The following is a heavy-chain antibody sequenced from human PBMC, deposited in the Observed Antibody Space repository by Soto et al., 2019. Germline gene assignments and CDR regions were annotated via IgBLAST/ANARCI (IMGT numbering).Heavy chain of an antibody. Sequence: QVQLVESGGDLVKPGGSLRLSCAASGFPFSDYYMSWIRQAPGKGLEWVSSISSSSSDTNYAQSVKGRFTISRDNAKNSLHLQRNSLRAEDTAVYYCARRRPTGDYNYWGQGTLVTVSA. CDR2: ISSSSSDT. CDR3: ARRRPTGDYNY. J-gene: IGHJ4*02. D-gene: IGHD3-9*01. V-gene: IGHV3-11*05. CDR1: GFPFSDYY.